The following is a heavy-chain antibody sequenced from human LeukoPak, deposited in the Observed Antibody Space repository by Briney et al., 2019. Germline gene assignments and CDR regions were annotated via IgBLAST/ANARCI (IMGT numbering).Heavy chain of an antibody. CDR2: IYYSGST. CDR3: ARWLQLDDAFDI. D-gene: IGHD5-24*01. V-gene: IGHV4-61*01. CDR1: GGSVSSGSYY. J-gene: IGHJ3*02. Sequence: SETLSLTCTVSGGSVSSGSYYWSWSRQPPGKGLEWLGHIYYSGSTNYNPSLKSRVTMSVDTSKNQFSLKLSSVTAADTAIYYCARWLQLDDAFDIWGQGTMVIVSS.